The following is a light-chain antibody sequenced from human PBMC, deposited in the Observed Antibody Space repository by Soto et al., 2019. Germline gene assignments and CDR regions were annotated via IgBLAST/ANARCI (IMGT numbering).Light chain of an antibody. V-gene: IGKV2-28*01. J-gene: IGKJ1*01. CDR3: MQGLQTPWT. CDR2: LGS. Sequence: DIVLTQSPLYLPVTPGEPASISCRSSQSLLHTNGRKYLDWYLHKPGQSPQLLVWLGSNRAAGVPDRFSGSGSVTHFTLNISRVEAEDVGVYSCMQGLQTPWTFGQGTTVDIK. CDR1: QSLLHTNGRKY.